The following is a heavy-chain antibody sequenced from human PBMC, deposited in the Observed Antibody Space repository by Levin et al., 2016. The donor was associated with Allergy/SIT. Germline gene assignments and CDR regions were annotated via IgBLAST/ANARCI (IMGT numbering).Heavy chain of an antibody. CDR3: TTDLSHTPMVNDY. D-gene: IGHD5-18*01. V-gene: IGHV3-15*01. Sequence: WIRQPPGKGLEWVGRIKSKTDGGTTDYAAPVKGRFTISRDDSKNTLYLQMNSLKTEDTAMYYCTTDLSHTPMVNDYWGPGEPWSPSPQ. CDR2: IKSKTDGGTT. J-gene: IGHJ4*02.